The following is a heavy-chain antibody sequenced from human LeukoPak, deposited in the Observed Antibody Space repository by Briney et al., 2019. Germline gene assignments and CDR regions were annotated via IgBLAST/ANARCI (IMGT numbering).Heavy chain of an antibody. CDR1: GGSVSDYY. CDR2: IYNSGST. J-gene: IGHJ3*02. V-gene: IGHV4-59*02. CDR3: ARRNAFDI. Sequence: SETLSLTFTVSGGSVSDYYWSWIRQPPGKGLEWIGYIYNSGSTNYNPSLKSRVTISVDTSKNQFSLKLSSVTAADTAVYYCARRNAFDIWGQGTMVTVSS.